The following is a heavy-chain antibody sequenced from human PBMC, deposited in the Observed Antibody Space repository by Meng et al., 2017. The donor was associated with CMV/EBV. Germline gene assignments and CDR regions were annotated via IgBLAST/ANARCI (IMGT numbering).Heavy chain of an antibody. D-gene: IGHD2-8*02. CDR3: ARSPGFWSLDY. J-gene: IGHJ4*02. CDR2: ISHSGNT. Sequence: GSLRLSCAVSGGSISNSLWWSWVRQPPGKGLEWIGEISHSGNTKYNPSLQSRVTISADKTKNDFSLKLTSMTAADTGVYFCARSPGFWSLDYWGQGTLVTVSP. CDR1: GGSISNSLW. V-gene: IGHV4-4*01.